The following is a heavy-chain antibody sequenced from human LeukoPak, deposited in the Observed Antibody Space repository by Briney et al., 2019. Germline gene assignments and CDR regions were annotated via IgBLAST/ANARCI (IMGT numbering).Heavy chain of an antibody. D-gene: IGHD3-3*01. CDR1: GGSISSGGYY. J-gene: IGHJ5*02. Sequence: SQTLSLTCTVSGGSISSGGYYWSWIRQHPGKGLEWIGYIYYSGSTYYNPSLKSRVTISVDTSKNQFSLKLSSVTAADTAVYYCARAGGFWSGYYPNWFDPWGQGTLVTVS. V-gene: IGHV4-31*03. CDR3: ARAGGFWSGYYPNWFDP. CDR2: IYYSGST.